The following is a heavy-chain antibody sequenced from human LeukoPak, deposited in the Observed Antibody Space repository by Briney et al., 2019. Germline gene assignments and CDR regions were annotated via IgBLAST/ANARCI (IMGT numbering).Heavy chain of an antibody. Sequence: GGSLRLSCAASGFTFSSYSMNWVRQAPGKGLEWVSSISSSSSYIYYADSVKGRFTISRDNAKNSLYLQMNSLRAEDTAVYYCARPYYDFWSGPREAAFDIWGQGTMVTVSS. CDR1: GFTFSSYS. CDR3: ARPYYDFWSGPREAAFDI. D-gene: IGHD3-3*01. CDR2: ISSSSSYI. J-gene: IGHJ3*02. V-gene: IGHV3-21*01.